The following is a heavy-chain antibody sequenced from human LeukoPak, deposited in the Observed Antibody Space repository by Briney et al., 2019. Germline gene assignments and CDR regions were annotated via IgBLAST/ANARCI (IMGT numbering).Heavy chain of an antibody. J-gene: IGHJ4*02. CDR3: ARVRGSVSLTAFYIDY. CDR2: IWNDGSNK. V-gene: IGHV3-33*01. Sequence: GGSLRLSCAAPGFTFTTTGMHRVSQGPDKGLEWGAIIWNDGSNKTYADSVKDRFTIFRDNSKITLYQQKSSLRDEYTTVYYYARVRGSVSLTAFYIDYWGQGTLVTVSS. D-gene: IGHD3-3*02. CDR1: GFTFTTTG.